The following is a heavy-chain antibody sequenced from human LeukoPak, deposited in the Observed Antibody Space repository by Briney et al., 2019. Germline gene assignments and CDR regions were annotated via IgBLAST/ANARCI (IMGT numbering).Heavy chain of an antibody. CDR2: INHSGST. D-gene: IGHD5-18*01. Sequence: SETLSLICAVYGGSFSGYYWSWIRQPPGKGLEWIGEINHSGSTNYNPSLKSRVTISVDTSKNQFSLKLSSVTAADTAVYYCARVSGYSYGYLKHNLDCWGQGTLVTVSS. J-gene: IGHJ4*02. CDR3: ARVSGYSYGYLKHNLDC. V-gene: IGHV4-34*01. CDR1: GGSFSGYY.